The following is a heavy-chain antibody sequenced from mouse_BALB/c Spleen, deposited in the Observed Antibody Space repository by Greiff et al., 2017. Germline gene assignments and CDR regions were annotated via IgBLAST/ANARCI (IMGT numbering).Heavy chain of an antibody. CDR3: ARHERKGYGNSWFAY. CDR1: GYTFTEYI. D-gene: IGHD2-1*01. Sequence: LEESGAELVKPGASVKLSCKASGYTFTEYIIHWVKQRSGQGLEWIGWFYPGSGSIKYNEKFKDKATLTADKSSSTVYMELSRLTSEDSAVYFCARHERKGYGNSWFAYWGQGTLVTVSA. J-gene: IGHJ3*01. V-gene: IGHV1-62-2*01. CDR2: FYPGSGSI.